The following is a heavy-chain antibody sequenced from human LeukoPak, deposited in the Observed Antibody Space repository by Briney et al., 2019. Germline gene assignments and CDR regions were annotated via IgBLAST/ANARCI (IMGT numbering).Heavy chain of an antibody. D-gene: IGHD3-22*01. CDR3: TTTPYYYDSDDAFDI. J-gene: IGHJ3*02. CDR1: GFTFSNAW. V-gene: IGHV3-15*01. Sequence: PGGSLRLSCAASGFTFSNAWMSWVRQAPGKGLEWVGRIKSKTDGGTTDYAAPVKGRFTISRDDSKNTLYLQMNSLKTEDTAVYYCTTTPYYYDSDDAFDIWGQGTMVTVSS. CDR2: IKSKTDGGTT.